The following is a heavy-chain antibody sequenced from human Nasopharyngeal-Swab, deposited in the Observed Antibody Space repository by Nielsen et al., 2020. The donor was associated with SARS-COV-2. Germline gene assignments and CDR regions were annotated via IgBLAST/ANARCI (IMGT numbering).Heavy chain of an antibody. CDR1: GFTFSSYA. Sequence: GGSLRLSCAASGFTFSSYAMHWVRQAPGKGLEWVAVISYDGSNKYYADSVKGRFTISRDNSKNTLYLQMNSLRAEDTAVYYCAREKIIDEVRVTAMPYYFDYWGQGTLVTVSS. V-gene: IGHV3-30-3*01. CDR2: ISYDGSNK. D-gene: IGHD2-21*02. J-gene: IGHJ4*02. CDR3: AREKIIDEVRVTAMPYYFDY.